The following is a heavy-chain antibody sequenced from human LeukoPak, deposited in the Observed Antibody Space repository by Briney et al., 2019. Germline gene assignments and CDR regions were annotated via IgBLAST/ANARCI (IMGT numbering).Heavy chain of an antibody. V-gene: IGHV3-7*03. Sequence: GGSLRLSCVASGFTFSIHWMTWVRQAPGKGLEWVATIKPDGNDKFFVDPVKGRFTISRDNAKTSLFLQMNSLRAEDTAIYYCTTSDCEYWGQGALVTVSS. CDR3: TTSDCEY. CDR2: IKPDGNDK. J-gene: IGHJ4*02. CDR1: GFTFSIHW.